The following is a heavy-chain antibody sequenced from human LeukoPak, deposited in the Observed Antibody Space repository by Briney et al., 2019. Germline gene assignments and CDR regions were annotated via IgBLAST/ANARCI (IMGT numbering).Heavy chain of an antibody. J-gene: IGHJ4*02. V-gene: IGHV1-46*01. CDR3: AGDESGRGVTFDY. CDR1: GYTFTSYY. CDR2: INPSGGST. D-gene: IGHD3-10*01. Sequence: ASVTVSCKASGYTFTSYYMHLVRQAPGQGLEWMGIINPSGGSTSYAQKFQGRVTMTRDTSTSTVYMELSSLRSEDTAVYFCAGDESGRGVTFDYWGQGTLVTVSS.